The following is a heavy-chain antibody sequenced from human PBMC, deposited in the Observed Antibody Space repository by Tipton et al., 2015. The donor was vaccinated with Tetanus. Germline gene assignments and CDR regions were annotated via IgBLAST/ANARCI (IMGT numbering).Heavy chain of an antibody. Sequence: SLRLSCAASGFIFSSYGIHWVRQAPGKGLEWEAVSWYDGTDKYYADSVKGRFTISRDNSKNTLYLQMNSLRAEDTAVYYCAREADCSGGSRFSGDFDNWGQGTQVTVSS. CDR1: GFIFSSYG. D-gene: IGHD2-15*01. CDR2: SWYDGTDK. V-gene: IGHV3-33*01. J-gene: IGHJ4*02. CDR3: AREADCSGGSRFSGDFDN.